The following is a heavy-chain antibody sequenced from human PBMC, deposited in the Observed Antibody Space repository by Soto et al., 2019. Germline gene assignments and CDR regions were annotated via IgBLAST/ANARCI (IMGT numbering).Heavy chain of an antibody. CDR2: IYYSGST. D-gene: IGHD7-27*01. CDR3: ARGNNWGYYYYGMDV. CDR1: GGSISSYY. Sequence: PSETLSLTCTVSGGSISSYYWSWIRQPPGKGLEWIGYIYYSGSTNYNPSLKSRVTISVDTSKNQFSLKLSSVTAADTAVYYCARGNNWGYYYYGMDVWGHGTTVTVSS. V-gene: IGHV4-59*01. J-gene: IGHJ6*02.